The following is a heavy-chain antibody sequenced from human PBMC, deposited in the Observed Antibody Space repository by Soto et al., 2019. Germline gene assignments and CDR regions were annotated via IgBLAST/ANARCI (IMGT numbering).Heavy chain of an antibody. D-gene: IGHD4-4*01. Sequence: QVQLVQSGAEVKKPGSSVKVSCKASGGTFSTYTITWVRQAPGQGLEWMGRIIPIIGIINYAQKFQGRVTISADNFTGTDYMELTGLRSDDTAVYYCAGDPDSHYNDSHASSYPWGQGTLVTVSS. CDR3: AGDPDSHYNDSHASSYP. V-gene: IGHV1-69*08. J-gene: IGHJ5*02. CDR1: GGTFSTYT. CDR2: IIPIIGII.